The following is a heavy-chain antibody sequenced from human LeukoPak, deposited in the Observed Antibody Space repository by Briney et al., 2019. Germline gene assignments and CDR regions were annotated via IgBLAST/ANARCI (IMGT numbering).Heavy chain of an antibody. CDR1: GFTFSSAW. V-gene: IGHV3-15*01. D-gene: IGHD2-2*01. CDR3: ARGFCSSAYCYQGPFDF. J-gene: IGHJ4*02. CDR2: IKNKTNGGTT. Sequence: GGSLRLSCAASGFTFSSAWMTWVRQAPGKGLEWVGHIKNKTNGGTTDYAAPVKGRFIISRDNSKNTLYLQMNSLRTEDTAVYYCARGFCSSAYCYQGPFDFWGRGTLVTVSS.